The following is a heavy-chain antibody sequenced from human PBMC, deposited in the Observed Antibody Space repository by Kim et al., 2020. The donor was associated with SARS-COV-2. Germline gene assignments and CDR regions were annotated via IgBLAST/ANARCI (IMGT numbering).Heavy chain of an antibody. Sequence: SETLSLTCAVYGGSLSGYHWSWIRQPPGKGLEWIGEINHSGSTNYNPSLKSRVTISIDTSKNQFSLKLTSVTAADTALYYCARGRAGVVPGAILGIGPHYDYYVMDVWGQGTTVTVSS. V-gene: IGHV4-34*01. CDR2: INHSGST. J-gene: IGHJ6*02. CDR3: ARGRAGVVPGAILGIGPHYDYYVMDV. CDR1: GGSLSGYH. D-gene: IGHD2-2*02.